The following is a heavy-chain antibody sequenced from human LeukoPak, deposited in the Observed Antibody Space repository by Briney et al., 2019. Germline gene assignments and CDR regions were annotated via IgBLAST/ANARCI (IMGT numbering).Heavy chain of an antibody. CDR2: IKQDGSEK. J-gene: IGHJ4*02. CDR3: ARETRGYSYGWDPYSSYYFDY. CDR1: GFTFSSYW. Sequence: GGSLRLSCAASGFTFSSYWMSWVRQAPGKGLEWVANIKQDGSEKYYVDSGKGRFTISRDNAKNSLYLQMNSLRAEDTAVYYCARETRGYSYGWDPYSSYYFDYWGQGTLVTVSS. D-gene: IGHD5-18*01. V-gene: IGHV3-7*01.